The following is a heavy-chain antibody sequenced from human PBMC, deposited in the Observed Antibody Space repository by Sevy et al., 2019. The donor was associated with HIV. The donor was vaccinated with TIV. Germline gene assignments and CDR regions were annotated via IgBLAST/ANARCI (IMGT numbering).Heavy chain of an antibody. D-gene: IGHD2-21*01. CDR1: GFTFSSYA. V-gene: IGHV3-23*01. J-gene: IGHJ6*02. CDR3: ATYSGTTYCGGDCYEIYYDYGMDV. CDR2: ISGSGGST. Sequence: GGSLRLSCAASGFTFSSYAMSWVRQAPGKGLEWVSAISGSGGSTNYADSVKGRFTISRDNSKNTLYLQMNSLRAEDTAVYYCATYSGTTYCGGDCYEIYYDYGMDVWGQGTTVTVSS.